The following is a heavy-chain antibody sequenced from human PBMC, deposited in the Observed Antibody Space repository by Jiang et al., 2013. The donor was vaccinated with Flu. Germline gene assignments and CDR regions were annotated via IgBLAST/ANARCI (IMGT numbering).Heavy chain of an antibody. CDR2: IIPILGIA. CDR1: GTFSSYA. V-gene: IGHV1-69*04. CDR3: ASHYGGRPDY. Sequence: GTFSSYAISWVRQAPGQGLEWMGRIIPILGIANYAQKFQGRVTITADKSTSTAYMELSSLRSEDTAVYYCASHYGGRPDYWGQGTLVTVSS. J-gene: IGHJ4*02. D-gene: IGHD4/OR15-4a*01.